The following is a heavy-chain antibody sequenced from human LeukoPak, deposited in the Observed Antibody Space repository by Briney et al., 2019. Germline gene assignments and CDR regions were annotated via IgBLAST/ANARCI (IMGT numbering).Heavy chain of an antibody. CDR2: MNPNSGNT. CDR3: ARRVNYDFWSGSRYSYYYMEV. D-gene: IGHD3-3*01. J-gene: IGHJ6*03. Sequence: ASVKVSCKASGYTFTSYDINWVRQATGQGLEWMGWMNPNSGNTGYAQKFQGRVTITRNTSISTAYMELSGLRSEDTAVYYCARRVNYDFWSGSRYSYYYMEVWGKGTTVTVSS. CDR1: GYTFTSYD. V-gene: IGHV1-8*03.